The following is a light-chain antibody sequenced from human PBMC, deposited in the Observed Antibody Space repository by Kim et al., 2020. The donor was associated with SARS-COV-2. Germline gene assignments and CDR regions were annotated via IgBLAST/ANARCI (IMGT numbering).Light chain of an antibody. CDR3: RQYTDTFTWT. Sequence: PGDRASPTCRSSQSHSISYFFGWQQQTRGAPTLLLFSTSTSATGVPGTMISSGAGATFILLISRLLPEDVVVYYCRQYTDTFTWTFGQGTKVDIK. CDR2: STS. J-gene: IGKJ1*01. V-gene: IGKV3-20*01. CDR1: QSHSISY.